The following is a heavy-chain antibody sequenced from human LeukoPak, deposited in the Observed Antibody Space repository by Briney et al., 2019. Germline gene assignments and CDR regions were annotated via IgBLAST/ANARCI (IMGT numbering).Heavy chain of an antibody. CDR3: ARVYYYDSSGYEIGGYYFDY. Sequence: PGGSLRLSCAASGFTFNSYSMNLVRQAPGKGLEWVSSISSSSSYIYYADSVKGRFTISRDNAKNSLYLQMNSLRAEDTAVYYCARVYYYDSSGYEIGGYYFDYWGQGTLVTVSS. J-gene: IGHJ4*02. V-gene: IGHV3-21*01. CDR1: GFTFNSYS. CDR2: ISSSSSYI. D-gene: IGHD3-22*01.